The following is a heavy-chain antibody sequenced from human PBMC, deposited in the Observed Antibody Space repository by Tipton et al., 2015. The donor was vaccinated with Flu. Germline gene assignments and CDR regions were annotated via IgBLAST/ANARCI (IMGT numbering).Heavy chain of an antibody. Sequence: TLSLTCTVSGGSLSSFYWSWIRQPAGKGLEWIGRIYTSGNTNYNPSLKSRLTMSVDASKKQFSLKSRSVTAADTAVYYCARGSGSGTFVIFDFWGQGTLVTVSS. CDR3: ARGSGSGTFVIFDF. D-gene: IGHD3-10*01. CDR2: IYTSGNT. V-gene: IGHV4-4*07. J-gene: IGHJ4*02. CDR1: GGSLSSFY.